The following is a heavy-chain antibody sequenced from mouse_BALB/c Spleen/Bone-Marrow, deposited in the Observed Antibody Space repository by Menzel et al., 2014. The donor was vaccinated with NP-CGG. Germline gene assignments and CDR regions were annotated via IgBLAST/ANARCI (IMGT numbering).Heavy chain of an antibody. V-gene: IGHV1-55*01. CDR3: SRGVCDGSCVSAMDY. D-gene: IGHD2-3*01. CDR1: GYTFTNYW. CDR2: IYPGGGIT. J-gene: IGHJ4*01. Sequence: GAEFVKPGASVKMSCKASGYTFTNYWINWVKQRPGQGLEWIGDIYPGGGITNYNEKFKDKATLTLDTSSRTSCMQHSKLTSEDSAVYYCSRGVCDGSCVSAMDYWGQGTSVTVSS.